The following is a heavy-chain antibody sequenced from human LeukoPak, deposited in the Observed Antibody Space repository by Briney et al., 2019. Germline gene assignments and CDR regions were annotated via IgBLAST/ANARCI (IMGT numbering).Heavy chain of an antibody. CDR2: IYTSGST. V-gene: IGHV4-61*02. Sequence: SETLSLACTVSGDSISSGDYYWSRIRQPAGKGLEWIGRIYTSGSTNYNPSLKSRVTMSVDKSKNQFSLKLSSVTAADTAVYYCARVGSTSCYATWCPIGGHLGPLDYWGQGTLVTVSS. J-gene: IGHJ4*02. D-gene: IGHD2-2*01. CDR3: ARVGSTSCYATWCPIGGHLGPLDY. CDR1: GDSISSGDYY.